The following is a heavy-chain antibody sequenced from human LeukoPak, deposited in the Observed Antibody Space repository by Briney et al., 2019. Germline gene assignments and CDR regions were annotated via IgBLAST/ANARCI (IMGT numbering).Heavy chain of an antibody. Sequence: GESLKISCKGSGYSFTNYWIGWVRQMPGKGLEWMGIIYPGDSDIRYRPSFQGQVTISADKSISTAYLQWSSLKASDTAMYYRARLFGYCSGGSCYAFDYWGQGTLVTVSS. V-gene: IGHV5-51*01. CDR1: GYSFTNYW. CDR2: IYPGDSDI. J-gene: IGHJ4*02. CDR3: ARLFGYCSGGSCYAFDY. D-gene: IGHD2-15*01.